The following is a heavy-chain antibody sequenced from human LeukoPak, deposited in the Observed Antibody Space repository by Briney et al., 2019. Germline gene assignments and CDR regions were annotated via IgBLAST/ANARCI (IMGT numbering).Heavy chain of an antibody. D-gene: IGHD2-15*01. CDR3: ASYYSSGGSCYRDYYYGMDV. CDR1: GGTFSSYA. CDR2: IIPIFGTA. Sequence: SVKVSCKASGGTFSSYAISWVRQAPGQGLEWMGGIIPIFGTANYAQKFQGRVTITADKSTSTAYMELSSLRSEDTAVYYCASYYSSGGSCYRDYYYGMDVWGKGTTVTVSS. J-gene: IGHJ6*04. V-gene: IGHV1-69*06.